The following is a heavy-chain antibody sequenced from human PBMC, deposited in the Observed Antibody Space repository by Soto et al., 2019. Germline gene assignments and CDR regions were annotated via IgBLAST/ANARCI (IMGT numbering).Heavy chain of an antibody. CDR3: ARDTYDSTGYLSY. CDR2: ISYDGINK. D-gene: IGHD3-22*01. CDR1: GFTFRSYA. Sequence: GGSLRLSCAASGFTFRSYAMHWVRQSPGKGLEWVAVISYDGINKYYADSVKGRLTISRDNFKNTLYLQMNSLKTEDTAVYYCARDTYDSTGYLSYWGQGTLVTVSS. J-gene: IGHJ4*02. V-gene: IGHV3-30-3*01.